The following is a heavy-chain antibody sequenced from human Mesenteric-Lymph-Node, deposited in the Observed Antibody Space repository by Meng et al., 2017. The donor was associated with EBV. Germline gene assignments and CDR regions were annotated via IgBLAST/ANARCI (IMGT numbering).Heavy chain of an antibody. CDR1: GFTFSDIY. Sequence: QLQLVTVGDGLVRRGGYLRLVFQAFGFTFSDIYMNWIRQAPGKGLEWVSYISSSGTTIYYADSVKGRFTISRDNAKNSLYLQMNSLRAEDTAVYYCARGQSGMIVPFDYWGQGTLVTVSS. V-gene: IGHV3-11*01. J-gene: IGHJ4*02. CDR2: ISSSGTTI. CDR3: ARGQSGMIVPFDY. D-gene: IGHD3-22*01.